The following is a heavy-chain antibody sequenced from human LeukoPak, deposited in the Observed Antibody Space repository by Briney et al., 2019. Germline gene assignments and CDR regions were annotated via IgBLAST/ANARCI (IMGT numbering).Heavy chain of an antibody. J-gene: IGHJ4*02. CDR2: VNSNGVST. CDR1: GFTFSSYA. V-gene: IGHV3-64D*06. D-gene: IGHD5-24*01. CDR3: VKDRDRNLARVNFDY. Sequence: GGSLRLSCAASGFTFSSYALHWVRQAPGKGLEYVSGVNSNGVSTNYADSVKGRITISRDNSNNTLHLQMSSLRGEDTAVYYCVKDRDRNLARVNFDYWGQGTLVTVSS.